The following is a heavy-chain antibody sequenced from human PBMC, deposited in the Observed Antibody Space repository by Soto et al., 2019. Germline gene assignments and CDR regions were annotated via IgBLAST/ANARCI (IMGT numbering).Heavy chain of an antibody. CDR3: AKDRRAGGNSAFYFDF. CDR1: GFNFSNYA. J-gene: IGHJ4*02. Sequence: VSLRLSCAASGFNFSNYAMSGVRQAPGKGLEWVSLISATGGGTYYADSVKGRFTISRDNSHNTLYLQVHSLTAEDTAVYYCAKDRRAGGNSAFYFDFWGQGAQVTVSS. V-gene: IGHV3-23*01. D-gene: IGHD3-16*01. CDR2: ISATGGGT.